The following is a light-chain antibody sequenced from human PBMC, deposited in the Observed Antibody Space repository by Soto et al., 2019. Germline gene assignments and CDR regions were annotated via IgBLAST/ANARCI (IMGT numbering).Light chain of an antibody. V-gene: IGKV3-20*01. CDR2: GAY. Sequence: IVLTQFPGTLSLRPGETGTLSCSASQSVGSNYLAWYQQRPGQAPSLLTYGAYTRATDVPDRFSGSGSGTEFTLTIRRLKSEDFAVYYCQQYNNWPPITLGKGKRVEIK. CDR1: QSVGSNY. CDR3: QQYNNWPPIT. J-gene: IGKJ5*01.